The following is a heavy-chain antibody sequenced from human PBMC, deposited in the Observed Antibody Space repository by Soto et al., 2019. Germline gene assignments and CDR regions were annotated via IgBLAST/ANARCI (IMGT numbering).Heavy chain of an antibody. V-gene: IGHV1-69*02. CDR1: GGTFSSCT. CDR2: IIPILGIA. CDR3: ARQVVVGATQSGWFDP. J-gene: IGHJ5*02. Sequence: SVKFSCKASGGTFSSCTISWVRQAPGQVREWRVRIIPILGIANDXXKFQGRVXXTSDESTSTAXMELSXRRSEDTAVYYCARQVVVGATQSGWFDPXX. D-gene: IGHD2-15*01.